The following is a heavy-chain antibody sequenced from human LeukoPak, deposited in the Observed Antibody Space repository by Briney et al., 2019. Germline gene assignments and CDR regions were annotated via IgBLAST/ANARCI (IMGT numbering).Heavy chain of an antibody. CDR1: GYTFTGYY. Sequence: ASVKVSRKASGYTFTGYYMHWVRQAPGQGLEWMGWINPNSGGTNYAQKFQGRVTMTRDTSISTAYMELSRLRSDDTAVYYCAREGSSIDHLFDYWGQGTLVTVSS. V-gene: IGHV1-2*02. D-gene: IGHD6-6*01. CDR2: INPNSGGT. J-gene: IGHJ4*02. CDR3: AREGSSIDHLFDY.